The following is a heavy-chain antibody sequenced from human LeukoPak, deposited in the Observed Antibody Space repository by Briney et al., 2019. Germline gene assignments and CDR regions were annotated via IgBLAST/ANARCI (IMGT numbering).Heavy chain of an antibody. CDR3: ARDALSPPTPFDY. Sequence: KTGGSLRLSCGASGFIFQNYNMNWVRQAPGKGLEWVASISTSGSDEYYADSMKGRFTISRDNAHKSLYLQMTSLRAEDTAVYYCARDALSPPTPFDYWGQGTLVTVSS. J-gene: IGHJ4*02. D-gene: IGHD2/OR15-2a*01. CDR1: GFIFQNYN. CDR2: ISTSGSDE. V-gene: IGHV3-21*01.